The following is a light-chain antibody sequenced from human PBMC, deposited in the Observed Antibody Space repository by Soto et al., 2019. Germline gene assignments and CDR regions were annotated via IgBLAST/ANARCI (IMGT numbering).Light chain of an antibody. J-gene: IGKJ1*01. CDR3: QQYNNWPPWT. CDR2: GAS. V-gene: IGKV3-15*01. CDR1: QSVSSN. Sequence: EVVMTQSPATLSVSPGERATLSCRASQSVSSNLAWYQQTPGQAPRLLIYGASTRATGIPARFSGSWSGTEFTLTISSLQSEDFAVYYCQQYNNWPPWTFGQGTKVEI.